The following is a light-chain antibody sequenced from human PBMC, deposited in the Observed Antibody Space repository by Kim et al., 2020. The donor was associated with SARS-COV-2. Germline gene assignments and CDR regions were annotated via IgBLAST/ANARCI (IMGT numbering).Light chain of an antibody. J-gene: IGLJ2*01. CDR3: QVWDSSTV. CDR2: RDN. V-gene: IGLV3-9*01. Sequence: VSVALGQTSRITCGGNNIGSKNVQWYQQKPGQAPVLLIYRDNTRPSGIPERFSGSNSGNAATLTVSRAQAGDEADYYCQVWDSSTVFGGGTQLTVL. CDR1: NIGSKN.